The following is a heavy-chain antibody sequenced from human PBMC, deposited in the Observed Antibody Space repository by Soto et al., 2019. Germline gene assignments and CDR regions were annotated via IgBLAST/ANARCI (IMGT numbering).Heavy chain of an antibody. Sequence: QVQLQESGPGLVKPSQTLSLTCTVSGGSISTVDYWWSWIRQSPDMGLEWIGHIYDGGRTYNNPSLESRVTMAVDTSKSQVSLTLRSVSAADTAVYYCARGPSGDKVDSWGQGTLVTVSS. V-gene: IGHV4-30-4*01. J-gene: IGHJ4*02. CDR3: ARGPSGDKVDS. D-gene: IGHD7-27*01. CDR2: IYDGGRT. CDR1: GGSISTVDYW.